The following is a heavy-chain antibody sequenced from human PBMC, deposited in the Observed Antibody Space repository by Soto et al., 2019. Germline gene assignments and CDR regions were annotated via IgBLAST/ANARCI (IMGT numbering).Heavy chain of an antibody. Sequence: EVQVVEAGGGLVQPGGSLRLSCAASGFTFIAHYVYSVRQAPGKGLEWVGRIRNKANRYTTAYAASVKGRFTISRDDSKNSVSLQRDSLKIEDTAVYFCAGDLARAGPTNAYWGQGTRVTVSS. J-gene: IGHJ4*02. CDR1: GFTFIAHY. CDR3: AGDLARAGPTNAY. D-gene: IGHD2-8*01. V-gene: IGHV3-72*01. CDR2: IRNKANRYTT.